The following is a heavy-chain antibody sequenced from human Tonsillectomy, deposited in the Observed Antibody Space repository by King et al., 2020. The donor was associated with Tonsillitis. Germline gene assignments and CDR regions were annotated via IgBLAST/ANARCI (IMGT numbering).Heavy chain of an antibody. CDR3: NTLMITFGGVIAPDY. D-gene: IGHD3-16*02. Sequence: DVQLVESGGGLVKPGGSLRLSCAASGFTFSNAWISWVRHAPGKGLEWVGRIKRKTDGGTTDYAAPVKGRVTISRDDSKNTLYLQMNRLKTEDTAVYYCNTLMITFGGVIAPDYWGQGTLVTVSS. CDR1: GFTFSNAW. CDR2: IKRKTDGGTT. J-gene: IGHJ4*02. V-gene: IGHV3-15*01.